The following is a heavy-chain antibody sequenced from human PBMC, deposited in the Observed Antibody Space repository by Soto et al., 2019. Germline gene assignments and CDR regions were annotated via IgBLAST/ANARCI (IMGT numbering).Heavy chain of an antibody. D-gene: IGHD3-16*01. CDR2: ISSSSSSI. CDR3: AKDRLAGGFDY. Sequence: GGSLRLSCAASAFTFRSYSMNWVRQAPGKGLEWVSSISSSSSSIYYADSMKGRFTISRDNAKNSLFLQMNSLRAEDTAVYYCAKDRLAGGFDYWGQGTLVTVSS. V-gene: IGHV3-21*01. J-gene: IGHJ4*02. CDR1: AFTFRSYS.